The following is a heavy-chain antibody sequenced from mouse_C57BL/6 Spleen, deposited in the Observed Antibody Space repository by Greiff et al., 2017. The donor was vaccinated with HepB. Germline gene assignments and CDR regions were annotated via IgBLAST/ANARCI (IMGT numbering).Heavy chain of an antibody. D-gene: IGHD2-4*01. CDR3: ASYYDYDVRWYFDV. J-gene: IGHJ1*03. CDR2: INPNNCGT. CDR1: GYTFTDYN. V-gene: IGHV1-18*01. Sequence: VQLKQSGPELVKPGASVKIPCKASGYTFTDYNMDWVKQSHGKSLEWIGDINPNNCGTIYNQKFKGKATLTVDKSSSTAYMELRSLTSEDTAVYYCASYYDYDVRWYFDVWGTGTTVTVSS.